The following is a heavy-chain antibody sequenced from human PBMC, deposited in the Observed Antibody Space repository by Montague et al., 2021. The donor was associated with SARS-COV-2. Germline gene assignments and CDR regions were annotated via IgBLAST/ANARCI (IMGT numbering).Heavy chain of an antibody. D-gene: IGHD6-13*01. CDR1: GFTVSSNY. CDR3: ARGEQQQLNFYYYYYYGMDV. V-gene: IGHV3-53*01. Sequence: SLRLSCAASGFTVSSNYMSWVRQAPGKGLEWVSVIYSGGSTYYAYSVXGRFTIPRDNSKNTLYLHMNSLRAEDTAVYYCARGEQQQLNFYYYYYYGMDVWGQGTTVTVSS. J-gene: IGHJ6*02. CDR2: IYSGGST.